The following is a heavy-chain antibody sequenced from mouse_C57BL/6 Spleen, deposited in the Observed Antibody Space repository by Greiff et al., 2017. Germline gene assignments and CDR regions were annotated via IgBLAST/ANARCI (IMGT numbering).Heavy chain of an antibody. V-gene: IGHV5-17*01. CDR3: ARTGLSYAMDY. J-gene: IGHJ4*01. CDR1: GFTFSDYG. CDR2: ISSGSSTI. Sequence: EVQRVESGGGLVKPGGSLKLSCAASGFTFSDYGMHWVRQAPEKGLEWVAYISSGSSTIYYADTVKGRFTISRDNAKNTLFLQMTSLRSEDTAMYYCARTGLSYAMDYWGQGTSVTVSS. D-gene: IGHD3-3*01.